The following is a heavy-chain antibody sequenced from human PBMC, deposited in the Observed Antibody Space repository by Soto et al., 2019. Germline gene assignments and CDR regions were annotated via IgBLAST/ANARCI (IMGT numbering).Heavy chain of an antibody. Sequence: PGESLKISCKGSGYSFTSYWITWVRQMPGKVLEWMGRIDPSDSYTNYSPSFQGHVTISADKSISTAYLQWSSLKASDTAMYYCARHSPYYYDSSGYLIGAFDIWGQGXMVTV. V-gene: IGHV5-10-1*01. CDR1: GYSFTSYW. CDR2: IDPSDSYT. J-gene: IGHJ3*02. D-gene: IGHD3-22*01. CDR3: ARHSPYYYDSSGYLIGAFDI.